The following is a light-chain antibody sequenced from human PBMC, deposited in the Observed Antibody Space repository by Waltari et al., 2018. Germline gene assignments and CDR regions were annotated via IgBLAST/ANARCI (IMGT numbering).Light chain of an antibody. V-gene: IGKV1-5*03. CDR1: QGRSKR. CDR3: QQYNSYSRT. CDR2: TVS. Sequence: DIPITQSPSTLSAFVGDSVTITCRARQGRSKRLAWFQQKPGKATKLLIYTVSSLQSGVPSRFSGSGSGTEFTLTISSLQPDDFATYYCQQYNSYSRTFGQGTKVEI. J-gene: IGKJ1*01.